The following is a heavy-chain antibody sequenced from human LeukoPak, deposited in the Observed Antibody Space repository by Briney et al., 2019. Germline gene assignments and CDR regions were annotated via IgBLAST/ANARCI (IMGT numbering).Heavy chain of an antibody. D-gene: IGHD3-10*01. CDR2: INSDGSTT. V-gene: IGHV3-74*01. Sequence: GGSLRLSCAASGFTFSSYWMHWVRQVPGKGLVWVSRINSDGSTTNYADSVKGRFTISRDNAKNTLYLQMNSLRAEDTAVFYCARGGVGSGSYYYYYMDVWGKGTTVTVSS. J-gene: IGHJ6*03. CDR1: GFTFSSYW. CDR3: ARGGVGSGSYYYYYMDV.